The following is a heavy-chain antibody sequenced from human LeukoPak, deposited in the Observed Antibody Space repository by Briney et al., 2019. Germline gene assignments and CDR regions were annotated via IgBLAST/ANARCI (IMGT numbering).Heavy chain of an antibody. Sequence: PSETLSLTCAVYGGSFSGYYWSWIRQPPGKGPEWIGEINHSGSTNYNPSLKSRVTISVDTSKNQFSLKLSSVTAADTAVYYCARLTYYDYVWGSYRQKYFDYWGQGTLVTVSS. J-gene: IGHJ4*02. CDR3: ARLTYYDYVWGSYRQKYFDY. CDR2: INHSGST. D-gene: IGHD3-16*02. V-gene: IGHV4-34*01. CDR1: GGSFSGYY.